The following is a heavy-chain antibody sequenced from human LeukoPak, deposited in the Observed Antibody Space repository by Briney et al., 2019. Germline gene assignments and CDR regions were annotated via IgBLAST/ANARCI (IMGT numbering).Heavy chain of an antibody. CDR1: GFTFSSYA. V-gene: IGHV3-30*04. D-gene: IGHD5-24*01. CDR3: AREDGYKPRDDAFDI. J-gene: IGHJ3*02. CDR2: ISYDGSNK. Sequence: PGGSLRLSCAASGFTFSSYAMHWVRQAPGKGLEWVAVISYDGSNKYYADSVKGRFTISRDNSKNTLYLQMNSLRAEDTAVYYCAREDGYKPRDDAFDIWGQGTMVTVSS.